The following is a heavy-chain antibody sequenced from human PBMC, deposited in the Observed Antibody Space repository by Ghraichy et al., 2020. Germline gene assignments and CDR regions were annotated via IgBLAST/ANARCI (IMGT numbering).Heavy chain of an antibody. V-gene: IGHV3-23*01. CDR2: ISASGGST. D-gene: IGHD2-15*01. CDR3: AKCGSPYYYYYMDV. CDR1: GFTFSSYA. Sequence: GGSLRLSCAASGFTFSSYAMSWVRQAPGKGLEWVSIISASGGSTYYADSVKGRFTISRDSSKNTLYLQMNSLRAEDTAVYYCAKCGSPYYYYYMDVRGKGTTVTVSS. J-gene: IGHJ6*03.